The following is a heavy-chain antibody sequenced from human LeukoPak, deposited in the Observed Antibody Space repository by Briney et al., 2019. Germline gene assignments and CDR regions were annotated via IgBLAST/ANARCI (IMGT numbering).Heavy chain of an antibody. CDR2: IIPILGIA. D-gene: IGHD6-19*01. CDR1: GGTFSSYA. CDR3: ARGAVAGPGSFDY. J-gene: IGHJ4*02. V-gene: IGHV1-69*04. Sequence: WASVKVSCKASGGTFSSYAISWVRQAPGQGLEWMGRIIPILGIANYAQKLQGRVTITAGKSTSTAYMELSTLRSEDTAVYYCARGAVAGPGSFDYWGQGTLVTVSS.